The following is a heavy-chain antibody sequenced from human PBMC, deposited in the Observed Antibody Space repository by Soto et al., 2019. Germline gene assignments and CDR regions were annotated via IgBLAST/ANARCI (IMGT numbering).Heavy chain of an antibody. CDR1: GFTFSSYW. D-gene: IGHD4-4*01. V-gene: IGHV3-7*01. CDR3: ARDLTVTTSTRHYYYYGLHV. J-gene: IGHJ6*02. Sequence: EVQLVESGGGLVQPGGSLRLSCAASGFTFSSYWMSWVRQAPGKGLEWVANIKQDGSEKYYVDSVKGRFTMSRDNAKNSLYLQMNSLRAEDTAVYYCARDLTVTTSTRHYYYYGLHVWGQGTTVTVSS. CDR2: IKQDGSEK.